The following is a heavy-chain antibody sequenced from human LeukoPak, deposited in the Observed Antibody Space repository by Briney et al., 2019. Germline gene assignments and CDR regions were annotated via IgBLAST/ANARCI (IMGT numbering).Heavy chain of an antibody. Sequence: PGGSLRLSCAASGFTFSSYAMGWVRQAPGKGLEWVSAISGSGGSTYYADSVKGRFTISRDNSKNTLYLQMNSLRAEDTAVYYCAKGQDDYDFWSGYPNFDYWGQGTLVTVSS. CDR2: ISGSGGST. CDR1: GFTFSSYA. CDR3: AKGQDDYDFWSGYPNFDY. D-gene: IGHD3-3*01. V-gene: IGHV3-23*01. J-gene: IGHJ4*02.